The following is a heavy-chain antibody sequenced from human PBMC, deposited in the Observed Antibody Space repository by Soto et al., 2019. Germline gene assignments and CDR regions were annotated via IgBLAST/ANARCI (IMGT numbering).Heavy chain of an antibody. V-gene: IGHV4-34*01. CDR2: INHSGST. CDR3: ARGRVAAAGTRWFDP. Sequence: SETLSLTCAVYGGSFSGYYWSWIRQPPGKGLEWIGEINHSGSTNYNPPLKSRVTISVDTSKNQFSLKLSSVTAADTAVYYCARGRVAAAGTRWFDPWGQGTLVTVSS. CDR1: GGSFSGYY. D-gene: IGHD6-13*01. J-gene: IGHJ5*02.